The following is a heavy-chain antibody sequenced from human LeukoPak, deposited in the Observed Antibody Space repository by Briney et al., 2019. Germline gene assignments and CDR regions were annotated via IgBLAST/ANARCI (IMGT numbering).Heavy chain of an antibody. J-gene: IGHJ6*02. CDR1: GYTLTSYG. D-gene: IGHD2-15*01. CDR3: ARGRDCSGGSCYSGNYYYYYGMDV. Sequence: ASVKVSCKASGYTLTSYGISWVRQAPGQGLEWMGGIIPIFGTANYAQKFQGRVTITADESTSTAYMELSSLRSEDTAVYYCARGRDCSGGSCYSGNYYYYYGMDVWGQGTTVTVSS. V-gene: IGHV1-69*13. CDR2: IIPIFGTA.